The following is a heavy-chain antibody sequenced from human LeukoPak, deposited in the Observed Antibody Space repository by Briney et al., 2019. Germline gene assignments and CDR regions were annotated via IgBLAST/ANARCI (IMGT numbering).Heavy chain of an antibody. V-gene: IGHV4-39*07. Sequence: KSSETLSLTCSVSGDSISTITNYWVWIRQSPGKELEWLASIHSRGNTYYHPSLTSRVTMSLDTSKSQFSLKLDSVTAADTAIYYCARAHMYYNSDGFPYRWFDPWGQGILVTVTS. D-gene: IGHD2/OR15-2a*01. CDR2: IHSRGNT. CDR1: GDSISTITNY. J-gene: IGHJ5*02. CDR3: ARAHMYYNSDGFPYRWFDP.